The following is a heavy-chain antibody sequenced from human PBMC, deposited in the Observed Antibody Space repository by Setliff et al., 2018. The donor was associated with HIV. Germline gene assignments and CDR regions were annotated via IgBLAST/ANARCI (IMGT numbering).Heavy chain of an antibody. V-gene: IGHV1-2*02. CDR3: ATSGFYDILTGPTPGVFDI. Sequence: SVKVSCKASGYTFTDFFLHWVRQAPGQGLEWMGWISPNNGDKKIPQKFRGRVTMTRDTSISTAYMELSGLRSDDTAMYYCATSGFYDILTGPTPGVFDIWGQGTMVTVSS. CDR1: GYTFTDFF. D-gene: IGHD3-9*01. CDR2: ISPNNGDK. J-gene: IGHJ3*02.